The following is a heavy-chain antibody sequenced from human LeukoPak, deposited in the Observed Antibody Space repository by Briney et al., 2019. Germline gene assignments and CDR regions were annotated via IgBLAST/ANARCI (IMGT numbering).Heavy chain of an antibody. CDR2: ISGGSGST. D-gene: IGHD3-22*01. Sequence: GGSLRLSCAASGFTFSSYAMSWVRQAPGKGLAWVSTISGGSGSTYCADSVKGRFTISRDNSKNTLYLQMNSLRDEDTAVYYCAKHRFESGGYHSTDWGQGTLVTVST. CDR3: AKHRFESGGYHSTD. CDR1: GFTFSSYA. J-gene: IGHJ4*02. V-gene: IGHV3-23*01.